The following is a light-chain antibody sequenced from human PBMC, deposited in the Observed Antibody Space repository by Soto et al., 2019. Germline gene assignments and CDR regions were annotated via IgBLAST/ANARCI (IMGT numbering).Light chain of an antibody. CDR1: QSVSSSY. Sequence: EIVLTQSPGTLSLSPGERATLSCRASQSVSSSYLAWYQQKPGQAPRPLIYGASSRAIGIPDRFSGSGSGTDFTLTISTLEPEDFAVYYGQQYGSSPWTFGQGTKVEIK. J-gene: IGKJ1*01. CDR2: GAS. CDR3: QQYGSSPWT. V-gene: IGKV3-20*01.